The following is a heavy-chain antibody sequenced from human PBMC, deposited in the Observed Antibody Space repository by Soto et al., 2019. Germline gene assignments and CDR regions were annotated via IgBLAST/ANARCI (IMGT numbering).Heavy chain of an antibody. CDR1: GFSLNTGGVA. CDR2: IYWNDTK. CDR3: AHNLRYLDPMDV. Sequence: GPTLVNPTQNLTVTCSFSGFSLNTGGVAVGWIRQPPGKALEWLALIYWNDTKQYSPSLKTRLTVTKDTSKNQVVLTVTKLSPVDTGTYYCAHNLRYLDPMDVWGQGTTVTVSS. J-gene: IGHJ6*02. D-gene: IGHD3-9*01. V-gene: IGHV2-5*01.